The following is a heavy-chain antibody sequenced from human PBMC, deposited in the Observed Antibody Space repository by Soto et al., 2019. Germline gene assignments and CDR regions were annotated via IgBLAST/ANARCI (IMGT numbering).Heavy chain of an antibody. CDR3: ATKVRVTNYLYYGMDV. V-gene: IGHV3-30*03. J-gene: IGHJ6*02. D-gene: IGHD1-1*01. Sequence: QVQLVESGGGVVQPGRALRLSCAASGFSFNTSGMHWVRQAPGKGLEWVAVIAFDGSQEFYGDSVRGRFDISRDNSNNTLYLQMKSLTPEDTAVYYCATKVRVTNYLYYGMDVWGQGTTVTVSS. CDR2: IAFDGSQE. CDR1: GFSFNTSG.